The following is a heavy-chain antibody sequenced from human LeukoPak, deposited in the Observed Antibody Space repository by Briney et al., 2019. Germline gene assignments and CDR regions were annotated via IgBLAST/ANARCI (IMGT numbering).Heavy chain of an antibody. CDR2: IYYSGST. CDR1: GGSISSYY. CDR3: ARGWAGMDAFDI. Sequence: SETLSLTCTVSGGSISSYYWSWIRQPPGKGLEWIGYIYYSGSTNYNPSLKSRVTISVDTSKNQFSLKLSSVTAADTAVYYCARGWAGMDAFDIWGQGTMVTVSS. D-gene: IGHD6-19*01. J-gene: IGHJ3*02. V-gene: IGHV4-59*01.